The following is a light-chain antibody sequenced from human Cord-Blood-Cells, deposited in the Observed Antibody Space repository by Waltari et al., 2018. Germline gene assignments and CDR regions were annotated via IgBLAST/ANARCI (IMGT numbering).Light chain of an antibody. J-gene: IGKJ4*01. Sequence: DIQMIQSPSSLSASVVDRVTITCQASQDISNYLNWYQQKPGKAPKLLIYDASNLETGVPSRFSGSGSGTDFTFTISSLQPEDIATYYCQQYDNLLTFGGGTKVEIK. CDR2: DAS. V-gene: IGKV1-33*01. CDR1: QDISNY. CDR3: QQYDNLLT.